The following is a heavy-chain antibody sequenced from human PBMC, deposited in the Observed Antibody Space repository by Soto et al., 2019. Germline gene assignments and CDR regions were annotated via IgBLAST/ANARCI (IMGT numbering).Heavy chain of an antibody. CDR1: GGSISSYY. CDR2: IYYSGST. Sequence: SETLSLTCTVSGGSISSYYWSWIRQPPGKGLEWIGYIYYSGSTNYNPSLKSRVTISVDTSKNQFSLKLSSVTAADTAVYYCARQGGPIVVVPAARYNWFDPWGQGTLVTVSS. V-gene: IGHV4-59*08. CDR3: ARQGGPIVVVPAARYNWFDP. J-gene: IGHJ5*02. D-gene: IGHD2-2*01.